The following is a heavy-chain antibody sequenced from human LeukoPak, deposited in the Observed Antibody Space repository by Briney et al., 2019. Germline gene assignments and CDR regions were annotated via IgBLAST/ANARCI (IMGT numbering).Heavy chain of an antibody. CDR3: ARLNLCFDY. D-gene: IGHD1-20*01. J-gene: IGHJ4*02. Sequence: SETLSLTCSVSGGSITNYHWSWIRQPPGKGLEWIGYIYDSGSTNFNPSLKSRVTISVDTSKNQFSLKLRSVTAADTAVYYCARLNLCFDYWGQGTLVTVSS. V-gene: IGHV4-59*01. CDR1: GGSITNYH. CDR2: IYDSGST.